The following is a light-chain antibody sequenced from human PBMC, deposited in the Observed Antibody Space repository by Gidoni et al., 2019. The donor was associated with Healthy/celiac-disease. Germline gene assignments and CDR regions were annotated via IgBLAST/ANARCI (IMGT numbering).Light chain of an antibody. CDR2: GAS. V-gene: IGKV3-20*01. CDR3: QQYGSSPCS. Sequence: IVLPQSPGTLSLSPGERPTLSCRASQSGSSSYLAWYQQKPGQAPRLLIYGASSRATGIPERVSGSGSGTDFTLTISRLEPEDCAVYYCQQYGSSPCSFGQGTKLEIK. CDR1: QSGSSSY. J-gene: IGKJ2*04.